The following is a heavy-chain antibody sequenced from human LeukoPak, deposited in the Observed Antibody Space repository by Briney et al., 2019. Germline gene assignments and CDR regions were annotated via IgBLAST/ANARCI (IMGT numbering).Heavy chain of an antibody. J-gene: IGHJ3*02. CDR2: INQGGTEK. CDR1: GFTFSDYY. Sequence: PGGSLRLSCAASGFTFSDYYMTWVRQAPEKGLEWVANINQGGTEKKYVDSVKGRFTISRDNTKNSLYLQMESLRAEDTAVYYCAKDTGSPADAITMEDNAFDIWGQGTMVTVSS. CDR3: AKDTGSPADAITMEDNAFDI. V-gene: IGHV3-7*03. D-gene: IGHD3-3*01.